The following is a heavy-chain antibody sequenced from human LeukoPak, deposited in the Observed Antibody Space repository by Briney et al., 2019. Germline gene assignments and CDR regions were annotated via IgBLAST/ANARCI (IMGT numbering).Heavy chain of an antibody. Sequence: SETLSLTCAVYGGSFSGYYWSWIRQPPGKGLEWIGEINHSGSTNYNPSLKSRVTISVDTSKNQFSLKLSSVTAADTAVYYCAGTYYFDYWGQGTLVTVSS. J-gene: IGHJ4*02. CDR3: AGTYYFDY. CDR2: INHSGST. V-gene: IGHV4-34*01. CDR1: GGSFSGYY.